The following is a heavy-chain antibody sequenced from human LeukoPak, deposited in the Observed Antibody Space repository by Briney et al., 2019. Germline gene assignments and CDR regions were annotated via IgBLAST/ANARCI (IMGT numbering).Heavy chain of an antibody. D-gene: IGHD5-12*01. J-gene: IGHJ4*02. CDR3: ARVATTYYFDY. CDR2: IYHSGST. CDR1: GGSFSGCY. Sequence: SETLSLTCAVYGGSFSGCYWSWIRQPPGKGLEWIGYIYHSGSTYYNPSLKSRVTISVDRSGNQFSLKLSSVTAADTAVYYCARVATTYYFDYWGQGTLVTVSS. V-gene: IGHV4-30-2*01.